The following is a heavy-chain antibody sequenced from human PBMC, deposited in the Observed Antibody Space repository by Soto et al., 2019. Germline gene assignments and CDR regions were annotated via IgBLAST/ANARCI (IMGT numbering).Heavy chain of an antibody. D-gene: IGHD1-1*01. CDR3: ARARGNGWYDY. Sequence: ASVKVSCKASDYTFTSYGINWVRQAPGQGLEWMGWISPYNDNTQYAQRFQGRVTLTTDTSTNTAYMELRSLRSDDTAVYYCARARGNGWYDYWGQGTLVTVSS. CDR1: DYTFTSYG. V-gene: IGHV1-18*01. CDR2: ISPYNDNT. J-gene: IGHJ4*02.